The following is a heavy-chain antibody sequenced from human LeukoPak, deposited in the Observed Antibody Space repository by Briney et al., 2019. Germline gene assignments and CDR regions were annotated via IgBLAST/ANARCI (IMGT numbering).Heavy chain of an antibody. CDR3: ARGRWELL. Sequence: GGSLRLSCAASGFTFSNYAMTWVRQAPGKGLEWVSVISGLGGGTFHADSVKGRFTLSRDNSKNTVHLQMNSLRAEDTAVYYCARGRWELLWGQGTLVTVSS. CDR1: GFTFSNYA. D-gene: IGHD1-26*01. CDR2: ISGLGGGT. V-gene: IGHV3-23*01. J-gene: IGHJ4*02.